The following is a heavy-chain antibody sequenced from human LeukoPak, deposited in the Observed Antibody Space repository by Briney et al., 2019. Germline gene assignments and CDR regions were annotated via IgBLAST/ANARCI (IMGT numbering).Heavy chain of an antibody. CDR2: ISSSSSYI. V-gene: IGHV3-21*01. CDR1: GFTFSSYS. D-gene: IGHD3-22*01. CDR3: AGDYYYDSSGYYYMDV. Sequence: GGSLRLSCAASGFTFSSYSMNWVRQAPGKGLEWVSSISSSSSYIYYADSVEGRFTISRDNAKNSLYLQMNSLRAEDTAVYYCAGDYYYDSSGYYYMDVWGKGTTVTVSS. J-gene: IGHJ6*03.